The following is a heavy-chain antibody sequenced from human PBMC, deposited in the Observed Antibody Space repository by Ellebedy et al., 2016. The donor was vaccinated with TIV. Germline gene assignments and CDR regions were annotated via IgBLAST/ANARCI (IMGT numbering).Heavy chain of an antibody. CDR1: GGSFSGYY. CDR3: ARHGLGSSGLDY. V-gene: IGHV4-34*01. Sequence: SETLSLTCAVYGGSFSGYYWSWIRQPPGKGLEWIGEINHSGSTNYNPSLKSRVTISVDTSKNQFSLKLSSVTAADTAVYYCARHGLGSSGLDYWGQGTLVTVSS. D-gene: IGHD3-22*01. CDR2: INHSGST. J-gene: IGHJ4*02.